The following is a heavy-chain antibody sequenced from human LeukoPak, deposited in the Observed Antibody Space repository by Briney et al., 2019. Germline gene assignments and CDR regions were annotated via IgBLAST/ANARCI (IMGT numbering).Heavy chain of an antibody. D-gene: IGHD3-3*01. CDR1: GGSFSGYY. J-gene: IGHJ6*03. Sequence: SETLSLTCAVYGGSFSGYYWSWIRQPPGKGLEWIGEINHSGSTNYNPSLKSRVTISVDTSKNQFSLKLSSVTAADTAVYYCARARGVWSGYSNYYYYYYMDVWGKGTTVTVSS. CDR2: INHSGST. V-gene: IGHV4-34*01. CDR3: ARARGVWSGYSNYYYYYYMDV.